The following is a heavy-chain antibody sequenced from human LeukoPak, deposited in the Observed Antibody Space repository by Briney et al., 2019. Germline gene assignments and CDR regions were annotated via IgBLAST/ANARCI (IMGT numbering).Heavy chain of an antibody. Sequence: SETLSLTCAVYGGSLSGYYWSWIRQPPGKGLEWIGEINHSGGTKYNPSLKSRVTISVDTSKNQFSLKLSSVTAADTAMYYCARVKDPGGYYYYYYMDVWGKGTTVTVSS. CDR1: GGSLSGYY. D-gene: IGHD3-16*01. V-gene: IGHV4-34*01. CDR3: ARVKDPGGYYYYYYMDV. J-gene: IGHJ6*03. CDR2: INHSGGT.